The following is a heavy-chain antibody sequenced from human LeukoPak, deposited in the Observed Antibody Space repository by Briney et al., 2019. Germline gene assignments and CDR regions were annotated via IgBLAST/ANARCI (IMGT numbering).Heavy chain of an antibody. J-gene: IGHJ4*02. CDR3: ARGRCRNSGCRPYFDY. Sequence: LSETLSLTCTVSGDSISNYYWSWIRQPPGKGLEWIGYIYYSESTNYNPSLKSRVTISTDTSKSQFTLNLRSVTAEDTGIYYCARGRCRNSGCRPYFDYWGQGTQVTVSS. CDR2: IYYSEST. V-gene: IGHV4-59*01. CDR1: GDSISNYY. D-gene: IGHD5-12*01.